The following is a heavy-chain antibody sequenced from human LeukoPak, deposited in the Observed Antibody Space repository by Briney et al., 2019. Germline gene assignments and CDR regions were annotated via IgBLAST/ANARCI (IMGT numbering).Heavy chain of an antibody. J-gene: IGHJ6*03. V-gene: IGHV4-34*01. CDR3: ARGRMYYDFWSGYYTTRQSYYYYMDV. Sequence: AETLSLTCAVYGGSFSGYYWSWIRQPPGKGLEWVGAINHSGSTNYNPSLKSRVTISVDTSKNQFSLKLSSVTAADTAVYYCARGRMYYDFWSGYYTTRQSYYYYMDVWGKGTTVTVSS. CDR1: GGSFSGYY. CDR2: INHSGST. D-gene: IGHD3-3*01.